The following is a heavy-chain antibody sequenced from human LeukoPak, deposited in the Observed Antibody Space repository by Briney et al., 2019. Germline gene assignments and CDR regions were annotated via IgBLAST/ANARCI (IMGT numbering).Heavy chain of an antibody. CDR3: ARASYDVLTAYYIDY. D-gene: IGHD3-9*01. CDR1: GASISSSHW. Sequence: PSETLSLTCAVSGASISSSHWWSWVRQTPEKGLEWIGEIFHSGSTNYNPSLKSRVTISVDKPKNQISLRMSSVTAADTAVYYCARASYDVLTAYYIDYWGQGTLVTVSS. J-gene: IGHJ4*02. CDR2: IFHSGST. V-gene: IGHV4-4*02.